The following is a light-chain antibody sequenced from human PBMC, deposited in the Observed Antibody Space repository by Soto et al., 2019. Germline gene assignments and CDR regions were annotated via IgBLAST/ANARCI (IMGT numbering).Light chain of an antibody. CDR1: QDASSY. CDR2: AAF. CDR3: QQYYSYPFS. V-gene: IGKV1-8*01. Sequence: AIRMTESPSSFSASTGVRVTIICLASQDASSYLASYQQKPGKAPKILINAAFTLQSGVPSRFSGSRSGTDFTLTISWLQSEDFAIYYGQQYYSYPFSLGPGTKVDIK. J-gene: IGKJ3*01.